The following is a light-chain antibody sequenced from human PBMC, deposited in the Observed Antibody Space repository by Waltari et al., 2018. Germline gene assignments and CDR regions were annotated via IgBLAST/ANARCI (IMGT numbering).Light chain of an antibody. CDR3: QQLHSYPRA. J-gene: IGKJ4*01. CDR1: QDLDNW. CDR2: GAS. V-gene: IGKV1-13*02. Sequence: AIQVTQSPSSLSASVGDRVTITCRASQDLDNWLAWYQQKPGKAPNLLIYGASVLESGVPSRFIGSGSGTDFTLTISSLQPEDFATYYCQQLHSYPRAFGGGTKVESK.